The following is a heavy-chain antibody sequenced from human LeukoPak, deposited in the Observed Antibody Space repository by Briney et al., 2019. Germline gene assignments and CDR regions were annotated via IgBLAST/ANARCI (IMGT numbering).Heavy chain of an antibody. CDR1: GFTFSSYA. Sequence: GGSLRLSCAASGFTFSSYAMSWVRQAPGKGLEWVSAISGSGGSTYYADSVKGRFTISRDNSKNTLYLQMNSLRAEDTAVYYCAKGGITTGVGYDFWSGYYHHDAFDIWGQGTMVTVSS. J-gene: IGHJ3*02. CDR3: AKGGITTGVGYDFWSGYYHHDAFDI. V-gene: IGHV3-23*01. CDR2: ISGSGGST. D-gene: IGHD3-3*01.